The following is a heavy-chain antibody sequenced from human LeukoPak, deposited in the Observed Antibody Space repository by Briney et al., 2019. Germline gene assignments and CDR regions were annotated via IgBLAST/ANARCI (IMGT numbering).Heavy chain of an antibody. D-gene: IGHD3-9*01. CDR1: GYTFTGYY. CDR3: ARGPVTGYGAFDI. Sequence: ASVKVSCKASGYTFTGYYMHWVRQAPGQGLEWMGWINPNSGGTNYAQKFQGWVTMTRDTSISTAYMELSRLRSDDTAVYYCARGPVTGYGAFDIWGQGTMATVSS. V-gene: IGHV1-2*04. CDR2: INPNSGGT. J-gene: IGHJ3*02.